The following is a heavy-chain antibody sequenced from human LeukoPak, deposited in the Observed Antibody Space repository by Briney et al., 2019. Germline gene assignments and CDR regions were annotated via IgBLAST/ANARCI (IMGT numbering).Heavy chain of an antibody. CDR1: GFTFSSFA. J-gene: IGHJ4*02. CDR2: ISGTSGSI. V-gene: IGHV3-48*01. Sequence: PGGSLRLSCAAPGFTFSSFAMNWVRQAPGKGLEWVAYISGTSGSIYYADSVKGRFSIARDNAKNSLYLQMNSLRAEDTAVYYCARDEPGGRATTNDYWGQGTLVTVSS. D-gene: IGHD1-26*01. CDR3: ARDEPGGRATTNDY.